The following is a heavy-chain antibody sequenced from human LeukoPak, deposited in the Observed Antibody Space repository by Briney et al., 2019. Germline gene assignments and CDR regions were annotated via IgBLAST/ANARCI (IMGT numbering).Heavy chain of an antibody. D-gene: IGHD4-23*01. Sequence: GGSLRLSCAASGFTFSSHDIHWVRQAPDKGLEWVAVISYDGSNKYYADSVKGRFTISRDNSKNTLYLQMNSLRAEDTAVYYCANLLRWEPYWGQGTLVTVSS. CDR2: ISYDGSNK. J-gene: IGHJ4*02. CDR1: GFTFSSHD. CDR3: ANLLRWEPY. V-gene: IGHV3-30*18.